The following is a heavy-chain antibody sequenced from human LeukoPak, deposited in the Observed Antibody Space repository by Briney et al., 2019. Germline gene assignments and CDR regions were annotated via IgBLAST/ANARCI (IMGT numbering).Heavy chain of an antibody. Sequence: GGSLRLSCAASGFTFSSYSMNWVRQAPGKGLEWVSSISSSSSYIYYADSVKGRFTISRDNSKNTLYLQMNSLRAEDTAVYYCAKCYWGIAAAGTMDYWGQGTLVTVSS. CDR3: AKCYWGIAAAGTMDY. J-gene: IGHJ4*02. D-gene: IGHD6-13*01. CDR1: GFTFSSYS. V-gene: IGHV3-21*04. CDR2: ISSSSSYI.